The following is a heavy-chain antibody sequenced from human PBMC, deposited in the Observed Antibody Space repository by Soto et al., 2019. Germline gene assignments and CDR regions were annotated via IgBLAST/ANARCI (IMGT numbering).Heavy chain of an antibody. CDR2: IYYSGST. Sequence: QVHLQESGPGLVKPSQTLSLTCTVSGGSISSGGYYWRWIRQHPGKGLEWIGYIYYSGSTSYNPSLKSRVTISVDASKNQSSLKLSSVPAAYTAVYYCARLVLRYFGWRFDYWGQGSLVTVSS. V-gene: IGHV4-31*03. J-gene: IGHJ4*02. CDR3: ARLVLRYFGWRFDY. CDR1: GGSISSGGYY. D-gene: IGHD3-9*01.